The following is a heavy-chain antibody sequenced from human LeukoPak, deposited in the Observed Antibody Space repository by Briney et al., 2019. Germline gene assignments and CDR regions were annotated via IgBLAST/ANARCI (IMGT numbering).Heavy chain of an antibody. CDR3: AKAGAAGMIPPDY. CDR1: GFTFSSYW. Sequence: GGSLRLSCAASGFTFSSYWMHWVRQAPGKGLVWVSRINSDGSSTSYADSVKGRFTISRDNAKNSLYLQMNSLRAEDTALYYCAKAGAAGMIPPDYWGQGTLVTVSS. V-gene: IGHV3-74*01. D-gene: IGHD6-13*01. CDR2: INSDGSST. J-gene: IGHJ4*02.